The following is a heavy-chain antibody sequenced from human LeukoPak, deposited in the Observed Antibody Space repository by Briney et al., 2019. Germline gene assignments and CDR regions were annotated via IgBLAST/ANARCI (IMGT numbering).Heavy chain of an antibody. Sequence: PGGSLRLSCAASGFTFNTYAMSWVRQAPGKGLEWVSYISSSGSTIYYADSVKGRFTISRDNAKNSLYLQMNSLRAEDTAVYYCARDSGERGSGGYLIAYWGQGTLVTVSS. CDR3: ARDSGERGSGGYLIAY. V-gene: IGHV3-48*04. CDR1: GFTFNTYA. D-gene: IGHD3-10*01. J-gene: IGHJ4*02. CDR2: ISSSGSTI.